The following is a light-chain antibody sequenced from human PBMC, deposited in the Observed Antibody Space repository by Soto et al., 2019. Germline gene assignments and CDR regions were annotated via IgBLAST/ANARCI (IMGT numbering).Light chain of an antibody. J-gene: IGKJ1*01. Sequence: DFVMTQSPLSLPVTPGEPASISCRSSQSLLHRNGYNYLDWYLQKPGQSPQLLIYLGSNRASGVPDRFSGSGSGTDFTLKISRVEAEDGGVYYCMQALQNWTFGRGTKVEIK. V-gene: IGKV2-28*01. CDR3: MQALQNWT. CDR1: QSLLHRNGYNY. CDR2: LGS.